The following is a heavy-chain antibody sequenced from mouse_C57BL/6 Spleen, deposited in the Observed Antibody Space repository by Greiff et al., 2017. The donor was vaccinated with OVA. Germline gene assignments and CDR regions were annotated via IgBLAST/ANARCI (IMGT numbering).Heavy chain of an antibody. D-gene: IGHD1-1*01. Sequence: VQLQQSGPELVKPGASVKISCKASGYAFSSSWMNWVKQRPGKGLEWIGRIYPGDGDTNYNGKFKGKATLTADKSSSTAYMQLSSLTSEDSAVYFCARSNYCGSSSFDYWGQGTTLTVSS. CDR2: IYPGDGDT. CDR3: ARSNYCGSSSFDY. V-gene: IGHV1-82*01. J-gene: IGHJ2*01. CDR1: GYAFSSSW.